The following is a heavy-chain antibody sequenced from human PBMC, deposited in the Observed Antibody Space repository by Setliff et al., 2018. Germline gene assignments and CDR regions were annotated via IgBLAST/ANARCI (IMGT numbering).Heavy chain of an antibody. CDR1: GFSISSGYY. V-gene: IGHV4-38-2*01. CDR2: IHHSGKA. Sequence: KTSETLSLTCAVSGFSISSGYYWGWIRQPPGKGLEWIVNIHHSGKAYYNPSLKSRVTISLDTPENQFSLELTSVTAADTAVYYCARSRTIAVKGGVFAVWGRGTLVTVSS. CDR3: ARSRTIAVKGGVFAV. J-gene: IGHJ2*01. D-gene: IGHD6-19*01.